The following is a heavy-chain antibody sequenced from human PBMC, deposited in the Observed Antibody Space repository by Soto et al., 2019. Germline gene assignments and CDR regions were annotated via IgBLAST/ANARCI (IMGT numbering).Heavy chain of an antibody. V-gene: IGHV1-2*04. CDR1: GYTFTGYY. J-gene: IGHJ6*02. CDR2: INPNSGGT. D-gene: IGHD2-8*01. Sequence: ASVKVSCKASGYTFTGYYMHWVRQAPGQGLEWMGWINPNSGGTNYAQKFQGWVTMTRDTSISTAYMELSRLRSDDTAIYYCARGDSTDCSNGVCSFFYNHDMDVWGQGTTVTVSS. CDR3: ARGDSTDCSNGVCSFFYNHDMDV.